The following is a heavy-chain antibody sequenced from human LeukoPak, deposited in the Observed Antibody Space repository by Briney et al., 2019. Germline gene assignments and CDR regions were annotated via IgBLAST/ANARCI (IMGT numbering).Heavy chain of an antibody. CDR3: AAWQNRLFDY. CDR1: RGSVSSTDDY. CDR2: ISYSGST. Sequence: SSETLSLTCTVSRGSVSSTDDYWTWSRQPPGKGLESLCYISYSGSTNYNPSLKSRVTISIDTSKNQISLKLSSVTAADTAVYYCAAWQNRLFDYWGQGTLVTASS. J-gene: IGHJ4*02. V-gene: IGHV4-61*08. D-gene: IGHD2/OR15-2a*01.